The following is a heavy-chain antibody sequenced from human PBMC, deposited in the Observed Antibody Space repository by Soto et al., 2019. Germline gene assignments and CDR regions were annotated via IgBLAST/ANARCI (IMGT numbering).Heavy chain of an antibody. D-gene: IGHD5-12*01. CDR2: ISGSGGST. Sequence: EVQLLESGGGLVQPGGSLRLSCSASGFTFSSYAMSWVRQAPGKGLEWVSAISGSGGSTYYADSVKGGFTISRDNSKNTLYLQMNSKRAEDTAVYYCAAWEDGYDWGLYYFDYWGQGTLVTVSS. CDR1: GFTFSSYA. CDR3: AAWEDGYDWGLYYFDY. V-gene: IGHV3-23*01. J-gene: IGHJ4*02.